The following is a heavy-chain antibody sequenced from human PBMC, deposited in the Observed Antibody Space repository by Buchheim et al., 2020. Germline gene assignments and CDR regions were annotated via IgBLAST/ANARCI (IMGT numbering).Heavy chain of an antibody. CDR3: AKAGPYYLEY. V-gene: IGHV3-23*01. Sequence: DVQLLESGGDLVQPGGSLRLSCAASGFPFSRSAMTWVRQTPGKGLECVSSISDRGDTTLSADSVKGRFTISRDNSKNTLYLQMNGLGAEDTAIYYCAKAGPYYLEYWGQGTL. J-gene: IGHJ4*02. CDR2: ISDRGDTT. D-gene: IGHD3-22*01. CDR1: GFPFSRSA.